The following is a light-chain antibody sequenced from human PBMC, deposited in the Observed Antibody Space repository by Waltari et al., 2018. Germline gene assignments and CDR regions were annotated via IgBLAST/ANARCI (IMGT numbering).Light chain of an antibody. Sequence: QSALTQTASVSGSPGQSITISCTGTSTDVGGSHYASWYQQHPGKAPKLMIYDVSNRPSGVSNRFSGSKSGNTASMTISGLQAEDEADYYCSSYTSSSTLGFGTGTKVTVL. CDR1: STDVGGSHY. CDR3: SSYTSSSTLG. J-gene: IGLJ1*01. V-gene: IGLV2-14*03. CDR2: DVS.